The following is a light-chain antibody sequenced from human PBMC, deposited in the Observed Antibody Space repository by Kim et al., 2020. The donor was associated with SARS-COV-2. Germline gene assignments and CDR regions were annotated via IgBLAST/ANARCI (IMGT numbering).Light chain of an antibody. CDR1: RTIATN. Sequence: LSPGERATVSCRASRTIATNLAWYQQRPGQPPRLLIFDASNRATGIPGRFSGGGSGTDFTLTISSLQSEDSADYYCQQYGNWPLTFGGGTKVDIK. V-gene: IGKV3-15*01. CDR3: QQYGNWPLT. CDR2: DAS. J-gene: IGKJ4*01.